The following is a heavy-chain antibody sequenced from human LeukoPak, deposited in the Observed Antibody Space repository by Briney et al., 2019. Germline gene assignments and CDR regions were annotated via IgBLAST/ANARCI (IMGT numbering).Heavy chain of an antibody. CDR2: IVVGSGNT. J-gene: IGHJ4*02. D-gene: IGHD3-16*01. CDR3: VAVQNPTATWGIFDY. Sequence: SVKVSCKASGFTFTSSAMQWVRQARGQRLEWIGWIVVGSGNTNYAQKFQERVTITRDMSTSTAYMELSSLRSEDTAVYYCVAVQNPTATWGIFDYWGQGTLVTVSS. V-gene: IGHV1-58*02. CDR1: GFTFTSSA.